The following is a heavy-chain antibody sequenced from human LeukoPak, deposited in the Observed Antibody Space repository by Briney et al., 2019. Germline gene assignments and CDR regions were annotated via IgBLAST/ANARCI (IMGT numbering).Heavy chain of an antibody. J-gene: IGHJ6*03. D-gene: IGHD2-2*02. Sequence: PSQTLSLTCTVSGGSISSGSYYWSWIRQPAGKGLEWIGRIYTSGSTNYNPSLKSRVTISVDTSKNQFSLKLSSVTAADTAVYYCAREVPAAILHYYYYYMDVWGKGTTVTVSS. CDR3: AREVPAAILHYYYYYMDV. V-gene: IGHV4-61*02. CDR2: IYTSGST. CDR1: GGSISSGSYY.